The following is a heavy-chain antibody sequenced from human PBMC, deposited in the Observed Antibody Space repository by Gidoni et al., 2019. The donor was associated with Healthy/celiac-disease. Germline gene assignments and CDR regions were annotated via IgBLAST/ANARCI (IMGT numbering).Heavy chain of an antibody. CDR3: ARGLGVTATGWFDP. Sequence: QVQLQQWGAGLLKPSETLSLTCAVYGGSFSGYYWSWIRQPPGKGLEWIGEINHSGSTNYNPSLKSRVTISGDTSKNQFSLKLSSVTAADTAVYYCARGLGVTATGWFDPWGQGTLVTVSS. J-gene: IGHJ5*02. CDR2: INHSGST. D-gene: IGHD2-21*02. CDR1: GGSFSGYY. V-gene: IGHV4-34*01.